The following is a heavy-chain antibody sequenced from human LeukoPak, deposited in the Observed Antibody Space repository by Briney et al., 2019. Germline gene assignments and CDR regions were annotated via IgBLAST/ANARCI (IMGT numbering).Heavy chain of an antibody. Sequence: PGGSLRLSCAASGFTFSSYSMNWVRQAPGKGLEWVSSISSSSSSYIYYADSVKGRFTISRDNAKNSLYLQMNSLRAEDTAVYYCARDPTGLRRNYFDYWGQGTLVTVSS. CDR2: ISSSSSSYI. D-gene: IGHD1-14*01. V-gene: IGHV3-21*01. CDR1: GFTFSSYS. J-gene: IGHJ4*02. CDR3: ARDPTGLRRNYFDY.